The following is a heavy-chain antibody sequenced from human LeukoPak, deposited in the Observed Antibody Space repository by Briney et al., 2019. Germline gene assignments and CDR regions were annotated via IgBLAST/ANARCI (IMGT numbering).Heavy chain of an antibody. D-gene: IGHD3-10*01. J-gene: IGHJ4*02. V-gene: IGHV4-34*01. CDR3: AKVFDVLWFGEFGYYFDY. CDR1: GGSFSGYY. CDR2: INHSGST. Sequence: KTSETLSLTCAVYGGSFSGYYWSWIRQPPGKGLEWIGEINHSGSTNYNPSLKSRVTISVDTSKNQFSLKLSSVTAADTAVYYCAKVFDVLWFGEFGYYFDYWGQGTLVTVSS.